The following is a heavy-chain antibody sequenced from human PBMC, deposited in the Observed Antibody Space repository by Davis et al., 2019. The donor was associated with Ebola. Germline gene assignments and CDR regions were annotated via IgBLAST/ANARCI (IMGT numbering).Heavy chain of an antibody. CDR2: ISSSGSTI. CDR1: GFTFSSYE. CDR3: AKWGCSGGSCYGIDY. J-gene: IGHJ4*02. D-gene: IGHD2-15*01. Sequence: PGGSLRLSCAASGFTFSSYEMNWVRQAPGKGLEWVSYISSSGSTIYYADAVKGRFTISRDNAKNSLYLQMNSLRAEDTAVYYCAKWGCSGGSCYGIDYWGQGTLVTVSS. V-gene: IGHV3-48*03.